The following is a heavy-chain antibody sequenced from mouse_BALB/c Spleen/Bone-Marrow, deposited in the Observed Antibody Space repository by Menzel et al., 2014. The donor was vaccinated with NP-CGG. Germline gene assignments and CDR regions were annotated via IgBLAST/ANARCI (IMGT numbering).Heavy chain of an antibody. D-gene: IGHD5-1-1*01. J-gene: IGHJ4*01. V-gene: IGHV1-14*01. Sequence: EVQLQESGPELVKPGASVKMSCKASGYTFTSYVMHWVKQKPGQGLEWIGYINPYNDGTKYNEKFKGKATLTSDKSSSTAYMELSSLTSEDSAVYYCARWRYPYAMDYWGQGTSVTVSS. CDR1: GYTFTSYV. CDR3: ARWRYPYAMDY. CDR2: INPYNDGT.